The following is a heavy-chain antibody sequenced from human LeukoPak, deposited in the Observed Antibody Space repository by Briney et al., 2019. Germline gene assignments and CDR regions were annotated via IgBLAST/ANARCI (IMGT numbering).Heavy chain of an antibody. CDR3: ARDLYRIVVVPHYFDY. CDR1: GFTFSRYW. V-gene: IGHV3-7*01. J-gene: IGHJ4*02. Sequence: GGSLRLSCAASGFTFSRYWMSWVRQAPGKGLEWVANIKKDGSEKYYVDSVKGRFTISRDNAKNSLYLQMNSLRAEDTAVYYCARDLYRIVVVPHYFDYWGQGTLVTVSS. CDR2: IKKDGSEK. D-gene: IGHD3-22*01.